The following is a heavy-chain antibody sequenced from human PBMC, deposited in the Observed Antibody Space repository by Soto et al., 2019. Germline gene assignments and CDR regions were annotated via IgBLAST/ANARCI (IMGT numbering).Heavy chain of an antibody. J-gene: IGHJ4*02. D-gene: IGHD6-25*01. V-gene: IGHV4-59*01. CDR1: GGSLSSYY. Sequence: XGTRARTCTVCGGSLSSYYGSGIRPPPGKGLEWIGYIYYSGSTNDNPSLKSRVTISVDTSKNQFSLKLSSVTAADTAVYYCARVRRDGYKNYFDYWGQGPLVTVSS. CDR3: ARVRRDGYKNYFDY. CDR2: IYYSGST.